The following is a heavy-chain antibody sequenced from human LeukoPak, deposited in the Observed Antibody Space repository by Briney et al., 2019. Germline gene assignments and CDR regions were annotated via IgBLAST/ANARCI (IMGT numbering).Heavy chain of an antibody. Sequence: GGSLRLSCAASGFIFNNYGMHWVRQAPGKGLEWVAGIWYGGSNKYYADSVKGRFTISRDNSKNTLYLQMNSLRAEDTAVYYCARDIQVQYYDYWGQGTLVTVSS. CDR1: GFIFNNYG. CDR3: ARDIQVQYYDY. D-gene: IGHD2-21*01. CDR2: IWYGGSNK. V-gene: IGHV3-33*01. J-gene: IGHJ4*02.